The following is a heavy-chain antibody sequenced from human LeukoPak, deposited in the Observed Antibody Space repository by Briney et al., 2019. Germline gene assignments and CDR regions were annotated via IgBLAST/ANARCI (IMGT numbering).Heavy chain of an antibody. Sequence: SETLSLTCSVSGGSISDASSITGSSAFWGWIRQAPGKGLEWIGSIYYSGITYYKPSLKSRVTISVDTSKNQFSLKLTSVTAADTAVYYCARHTRPGCSGYENAFDIWGQGTMVTVSS. D-gene: IGHD5-12*01. CDR1: GGSISDASSITGSSAF. V-gene: IGHV4-39*01. CDR2: IYYSGIT. J-gene: IGHJ3*02. CDR3: ARHTRPGCSGYENAFDI.